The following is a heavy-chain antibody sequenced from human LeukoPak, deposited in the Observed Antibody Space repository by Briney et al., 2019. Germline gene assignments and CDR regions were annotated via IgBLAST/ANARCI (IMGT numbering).Heavy chain of an antibody. CDR1: GGSMSSYY. V-gene: IGHV4-59*01. CDR2: IYYTGST. D-gene: IGHD4-11*01. Sequence: SETLSLTCTVSGGSMSSYYWSXVRQXPEKXLEWIGYIYYTGSTNYNPSLKSRVTIXVDMSKNQFSLKLSSVTAADTAMYYCARGTTVSDYWGQGTLVTVSS. CDR3: ARGTTVSDY. J-gene: IGHJ4*02.